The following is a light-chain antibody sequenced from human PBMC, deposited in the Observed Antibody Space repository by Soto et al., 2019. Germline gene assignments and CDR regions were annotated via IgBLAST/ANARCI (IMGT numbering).Light chain of an antibody. CDR2: DSS. Sequence: IPMTQSPSSLSASVGERITITCRASQSISTYLNWYQQKPGEAPTLLVYDSSTLQSGVPSRFSGSGFGAEFTLTVSSLQPEDFATYYCQQSYSNPTWTFGQGTKVDIK. V-gene: IGKV1-39*01. CDR1: QSISTY. J-gene: IGKJ1*01. CDR3: QQSYSNPTWT.